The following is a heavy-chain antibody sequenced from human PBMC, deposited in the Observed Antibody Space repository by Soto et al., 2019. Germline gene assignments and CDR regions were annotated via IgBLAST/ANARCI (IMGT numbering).Heavy chain of an antibody. CDR2: IIHTGST. J-gene: IGHJ4*02. CDR1: GDSISGSQW. V-gene: IGHV4-34*12. CDR3: ARVGQPPSDY. Sequence: PSETLSLTCAVSGDSISGSQWWSWVRLPPGKGLEWIGEIIHTGSTNYNPSLKSRVTMSIDTSKKEISLKLSSVTAADTAVYYCARVGQPPSDYWGQGTLVTVSS. D-gene: IGHD2-2*01.